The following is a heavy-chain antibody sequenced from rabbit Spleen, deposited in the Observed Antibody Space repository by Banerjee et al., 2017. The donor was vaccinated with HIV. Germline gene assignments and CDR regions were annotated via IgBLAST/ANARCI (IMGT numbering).Heavy chain of an antibody. Sequence: QSLEESGGGLVQPEGSLTLTCTASGFSFSSSYYMSWVRQAPGKGLEWIACIYAGTNGNTWYASWAKGRFTISKTSSTTVTLQMTSLTAADTATYFCASGYSDIYFNLWGPGTLVTVS. CDR2: IYAGTNGNT. CDR1: GFSFSSSYY. V-gene: IGHV1S40*01. CDR3: ASGYSDIYFNL. J-gene: IGHJ4*01. D-gene: IGHD1-1*01.